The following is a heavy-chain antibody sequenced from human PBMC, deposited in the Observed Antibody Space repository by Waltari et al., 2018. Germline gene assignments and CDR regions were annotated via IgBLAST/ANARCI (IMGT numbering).Heavy chain of an antibody. CDR1: GFMFGASW. Sequence: EVHLAESGGGVVQPGGSLRLSCTGSGFMFGASWMQWVLQAPGKGLEWVSRINVDGGYISYGDSVKGRFTISRDNAKNTVFLQLNSLRADDTAVYFCARKAGSGYPYGPFYYDNWGQGTLVTVSS. CDR2: INVDGGYI. V-gene: IGHV3-74*01. CDR3: ARKAGSGYPYGPFYYDN. D-gene: IGHD5-12*01. J-gene: IGHJ4*02.